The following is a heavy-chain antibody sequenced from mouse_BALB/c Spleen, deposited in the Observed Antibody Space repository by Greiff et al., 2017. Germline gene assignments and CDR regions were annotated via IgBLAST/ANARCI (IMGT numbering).Heavy chain of an antibody. CDR2: ISSGSSTI. V-gene: IGHV5-17*02. CDR3: ARDYYGSLFAY. D-gene: IGHD1-1*01. CDR1: GFTFSSFG. Sequence: DVMLVESGGGLVQPGGSRKLSCAASGFTFSSFGMHWVRQAPEKGLEWVAYISSGSSTIYYADTVKGRFTISRDNPKNTLFLQMTSLRSEDTAMYYCARDYYGSLFAYWGQGTLVTVSA. J-gene: IGHJ3*01.